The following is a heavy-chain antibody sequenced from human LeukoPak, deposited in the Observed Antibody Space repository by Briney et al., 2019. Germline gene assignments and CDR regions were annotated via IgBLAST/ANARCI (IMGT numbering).Heavy chain of an antibody. Sequence: PGGSLRLSCAASGFTFSSYWMSWVRQAPGKGLEWVANIKQDGSEKYYVDSVKGRFTISRDNAKNSLYLQMNSLRAEDAAVYYCAKLLGVYGYVLPQGDWGQGTLVTVSS. J-gene: IGHJ4*02. CDR3: AKLLGVYGYVLPQGD. CDR1: GFTFSSYW. V-gene: IGHV3-7*03. CDR2: IKQDGSEK. D-gene: IGHD5-18*01.